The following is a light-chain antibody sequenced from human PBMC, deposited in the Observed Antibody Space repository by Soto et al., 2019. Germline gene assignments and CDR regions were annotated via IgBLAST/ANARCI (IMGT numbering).Light chain of an antibody. CDR1: QSVSSGY. J-gene: IGKJ4*01. Sequence: EIVLTQSPGTLSLSPGERATLSCRASQSVSSGYLAWYQHKPGQAPRLLIYGASSRATGIPDRFSGSGSGADFTLTISRLEPEDFAVHYCQQYGSSPLTFGGGTKVEI. CDR2: GAS. V-gene: IGKV3-20*01. CDR3: QQYGSSPLT.